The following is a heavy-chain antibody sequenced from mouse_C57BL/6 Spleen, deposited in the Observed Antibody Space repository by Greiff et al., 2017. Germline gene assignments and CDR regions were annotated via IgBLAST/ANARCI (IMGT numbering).Heavy chain of an antibody. CDR1: GYTFTDYY. J-gene: IGHJ4*01. D-gene: IGHD1-1*01. Sequence: VQLQQSGPVLVKPGASVKLSCKASGYTFTDYYMNWVKQSHGKSLEWIGVINPYNGGTSYNQKFKGKATLTVDKSSSTAYMELNSLTSEDSAVYYCARPPYDGSEAYAMDYWGQGTSVTVSS. V-gene: IGHV1-19*01. CDR3: ARPPYDGSEAYAMDY. CDR2: INPYNGGT.